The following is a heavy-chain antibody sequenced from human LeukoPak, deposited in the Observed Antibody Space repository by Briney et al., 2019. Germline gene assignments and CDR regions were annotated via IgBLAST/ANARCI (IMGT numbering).Heavy chain of an antibody. V-gene: IGHV1-69*05. D-gene: IGHD6-13*01. Sequence: ASVKVSCKASGGTFSSYAISWVRQAPGQGLEWMGRIIPIFGTANYAQKFQGRVTITTDESTSTAYMELSNLRSEDTAVYYCARSSSWLHGFDYWGQGTLVTVSS. CDR1: GGTFSSYA. J-gene: IGHJ4*02. CDR3: ARSSSWLHGFDY. CDR2: IIPIFGTA.